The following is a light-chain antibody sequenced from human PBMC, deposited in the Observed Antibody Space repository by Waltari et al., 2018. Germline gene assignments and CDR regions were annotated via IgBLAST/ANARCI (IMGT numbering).Light chain of an antibody. J-gene: IGKJ4*01. Sequence: DIQMTQSPSTLSAFVGDRVTITCRASQSISSWLAWYQQKLGKAPKLLIYKASILETGVPSRFSGRGSGTEFTLTISSLQPDDFATYYCQQYNNYSPLTFGGGTKVEIK. CDR3: QQYNNYSPLT. V-gene: IGKV1-5*03. CDR2: KAS. CDR1: QSISSW.